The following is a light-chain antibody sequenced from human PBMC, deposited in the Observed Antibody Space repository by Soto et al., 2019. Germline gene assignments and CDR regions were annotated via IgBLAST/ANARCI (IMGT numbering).Light chain of an antibody. CDR3: MQGTHWPPIT. V-gene: IGKV2-30*01. CDR2: KVS. Sequence: EVVMTQSPLSLPVTLGQPASISCRSSQSLVYSDGNTYLNWFQQRPGQSPRRLIYKVSNRDSGVPDRFSGSGSGTDFTLKISRVEAEDVGVYSCMQGTHWPPITFGQGTRLEIK. J-gene: IGKJ5*01. CDR1: QSLVYSDGNTY.